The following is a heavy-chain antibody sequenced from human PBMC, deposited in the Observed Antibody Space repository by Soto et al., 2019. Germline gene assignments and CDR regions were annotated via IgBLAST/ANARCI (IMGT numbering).Heavy chain of an antibody. J-gene: IGHJ4*02. Sequence: GGSLRLSCAASGFTFSGSAMHWVRQASGKGLEWVGRIRSKANSYATAYAASVKGRFTISRDDSKNTAYLQMNSLKTEDTAVYYCTRDPLLTGTTYDFDYWGQGTLVTVSS. D-gene: IGHD1-7*01. CDR2: IRSKANSYAT. V-gene: IGHV3-73*01. CDR1: GFTFSGSA. CDR3: TRDPLLTGTTYDFDY.